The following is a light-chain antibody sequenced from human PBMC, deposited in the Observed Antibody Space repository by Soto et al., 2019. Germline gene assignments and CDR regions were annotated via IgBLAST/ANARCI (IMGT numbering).Light chain of an antibody. Sequence: EIMMTQSPATLSVSLGERATLFCRASQNVRSNLAGYQQKPGQAPRLPIHGASSRATGIADRFSGSGFGTEFTLTINSLQSEEFVFYYCQEYNNWPPVFTCGPGTNVDI. CDR2: GAS. J-gene: IGKJ3*01. CDR1: QNVRSN. CDR3: QEYNNWPPVFT. V-gene: IGKV3D-15*01.